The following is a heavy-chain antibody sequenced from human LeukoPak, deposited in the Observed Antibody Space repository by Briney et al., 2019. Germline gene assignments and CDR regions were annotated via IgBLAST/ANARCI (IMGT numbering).Heavy chain of an antibody. Sequence: PSETLSLTCTVSGGSISSSSYYWGWIRQPPGKGLEWIGSIYYSGSTYYNPSLKSRVTVSVDTSKNQFSLKLSSVTAADTAVYYCARQTGYFDYWGQGTLVTVSS. D-gene: IGHD3-9*01. CDR3: ARQTGYFDY. CDR1: GGSISSSSYY. J-gene: IGHJ4*02. CDR2: IYYSGST. V-gene: IGHV4-39*01.